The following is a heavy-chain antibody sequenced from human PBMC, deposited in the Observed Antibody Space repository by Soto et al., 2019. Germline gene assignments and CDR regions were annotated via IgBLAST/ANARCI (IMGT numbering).Heavy chain of an antibody. J-gene: IGHJ6*02. V-gene: IGHV3-15*07. D-gene: IGHD2-15*01. CDR1: GFTFSNAW. Sequence: EVQLVESGGGLVKPGGSLRLSCAASGFTFSNAWMNWVRQAPGKGLEWVGRIKSKTDGGTTDYAAPVKGRFTISRDDAKNTLYLQMNSLNTEDAAVYYCSSARALGYCSGGSCPTYYYGMDVWGQGTTVTVSS. CDR3: SSARALGYCSGGSCPTYYYGMDV. CDR2: IKSKTDGGTT.